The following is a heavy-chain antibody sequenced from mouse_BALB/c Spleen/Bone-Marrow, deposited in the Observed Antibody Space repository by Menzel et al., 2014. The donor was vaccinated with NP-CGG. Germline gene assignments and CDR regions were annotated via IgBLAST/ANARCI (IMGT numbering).Heavy chain of an antibody. D-gene: IGHD2-1*01. V-gene: IGHV7-3*02. CDR1: GFTFTDYY. J-gene: IGHJ2*01. CDR3: ARDDGNYRCFYF. CDR2: IRDKANGYTT. Sequence: EVKLVESGGGLVQPGGSLRLSCATSGFTFTDYYMSWVRQPPGRALEWLGFIRDKANGYTTEYSASVKGRFTISRDNSQSIVYLQINTLRTEDSATYYCARDDGNYRCFYFWGQGTTLTVSS.